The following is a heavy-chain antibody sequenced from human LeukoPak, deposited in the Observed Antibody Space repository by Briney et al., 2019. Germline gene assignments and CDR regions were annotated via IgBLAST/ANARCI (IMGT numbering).Heavy chain of an antibody. Sequence: SETLSLICTVSGGSISSGGYYWSWIRQHPGKGLEWIGYIYYSGSTSYNPSLKSRLTISVDTAKNQFSLKLSSVTAADTAVYYCARARSIYDIWSGYPTFDYWGQGTLVTVSS. CDR2: IYYSGST. V-gene: IGHV4-31*03. CDR1: GGSISSGGYY. CDR3: ARARSIYDIWSGYPTFDY. D-gene: IGHD3-3*01. J-gene: IGHJ4*02.